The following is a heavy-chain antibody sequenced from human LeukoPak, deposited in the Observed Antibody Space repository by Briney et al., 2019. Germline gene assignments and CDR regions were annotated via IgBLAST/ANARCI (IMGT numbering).Heavy chain of an antibody. Sequence: GGSLRLSCVGSGFTFDDYAMHWVRQAPGKGLEWVSVIYSGDSTYYADSVKGSFTISRDNSKNTLYLQMNSLRAEDTAVYYCARVYSSPGFYSRDYYYMDVWGKGTTVTISS. D-gene: IGHD3-9*01. V-gene: IGHV3-66*01. CDR1: GFTFDDYA. CDR2: IYSGDST. J-gene: IGHJ6*03. CDR3: ARVYSSPGFYSRDYYYMDV.